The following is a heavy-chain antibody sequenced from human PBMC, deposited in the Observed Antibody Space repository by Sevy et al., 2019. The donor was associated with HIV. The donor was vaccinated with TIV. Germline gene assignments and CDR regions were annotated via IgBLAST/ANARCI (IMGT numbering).Heavy chain of an antibody. CDR1: GGSISSSSYY. CDR3: ASLYSSSSTVDY. D-gene: IGHD6-6*01. V-gene: IGHV4-39*01. Sequence: SETLSLTCTVSGGSISSSSYYWGWIRQPPGKGLEWIGSIYYSGSTYYNPSLKSRVTISVGTSKNQFSLKLSSVTAADTAVYYCASLYSSSSTVDYWGQGTLVTVSS. CDR2: IYYSGST. J-gene: IGHJ4*02.